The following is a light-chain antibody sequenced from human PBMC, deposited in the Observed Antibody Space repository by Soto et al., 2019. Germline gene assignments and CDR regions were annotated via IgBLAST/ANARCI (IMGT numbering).Light chain of an antibody. CDR3: QQYGSSPLT. CDR1: QSVSSRS. J-gene: IGKJ1*01. CDR2: AAS. Sequence: EIVLTQSPGTLSLSPGERATLSCRASQSVSSRSLAWFQQKLGQAPRLLIYAASSRATGIPDRFSGSGSGTDFTLTISRLEPEDFAVYYCQQYGSSPLTFGQGTKVEIK. V-gene: IGKV3-20*01.